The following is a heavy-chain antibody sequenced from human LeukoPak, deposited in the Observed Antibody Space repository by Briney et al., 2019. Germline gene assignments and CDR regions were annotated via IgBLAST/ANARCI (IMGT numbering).Heavy chain of an antibody. Sequence: GGSLRLSCAASGFTVSSNYMSWVRQAPGKGLEWVSGISGSGEHTHDADSVKGRFTISRDNSKNTLYLQMNSLRAEDTAVYYCAKTPYDSSGYSGGPEYFQHWGQGTLVTVSS. CDR3: AKTPYDSSGYSGGPEYFQH. CDR1: GFTVSSNY. CDR2: ISGSGEHT. V-gene: IGHV3-23*01. J-gene: IGHJ1*01. D-gene: IGHD3-22*01.